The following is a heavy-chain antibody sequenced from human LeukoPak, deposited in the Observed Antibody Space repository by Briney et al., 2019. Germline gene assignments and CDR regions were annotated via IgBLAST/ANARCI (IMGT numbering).Heavy chain of an antibody. Sequence: ASVKVSCKASGYTFTSYYMHWVRQAPGQGLEWMGIINPSGGSTSYAQKFQGRVTMTKDTSTSTVYMELSSLRSEDTAVYYCARDSSGWYGDFHIWGQGTMVTVSS. D-gene: IGHD6-19*01. CDR3: ARDSSGWYGDFHI. J-gene: IGHJ3*02. CDR1: GYTFTSYY. CDR2: INPSGGST. V-gene: IGHV1-46*01.